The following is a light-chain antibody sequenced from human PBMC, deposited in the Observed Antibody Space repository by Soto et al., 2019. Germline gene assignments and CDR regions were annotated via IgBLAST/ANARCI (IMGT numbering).Light chain of an antibody. CDR3: QEYDGAPPVT. Sequence: IVMTQSPATLSLSPGEKATLSCRASQSISNNFAWFQQKPGQVPRLLIYGASNRATGVSARFSGSGSGTEFTLTISSLEPEDFAVYYCQEYDGAPPVTFGLGTRLEIK. CDR2: GAS. CDR1: QSISNN. V-gene: IGKV3-15*01. J-gene: IGKJ5*01.